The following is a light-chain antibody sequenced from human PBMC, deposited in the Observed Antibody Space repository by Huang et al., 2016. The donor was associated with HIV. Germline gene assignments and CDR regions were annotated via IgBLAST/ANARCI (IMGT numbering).Light chain of an antibody. CDR2: GAS. CDR1: QSVGST. V-gene: IGKV3-15*01. Sequence: IVMTQSPGTLSVSPGERATLSCRASQSVGSTLAWYQHKPGQSPRLLIYGASTRATGIPARFSGSGSGTEFTLTISSLQSEDFAVYYCQQYYKLYTFGQGTKLEIK. J-gene: IGKJ2*01. CDR3: QQYYKLYT.